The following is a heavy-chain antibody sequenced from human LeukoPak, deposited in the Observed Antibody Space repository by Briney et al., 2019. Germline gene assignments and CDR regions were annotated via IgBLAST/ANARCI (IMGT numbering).Heavy chain of an antibody. CDR1: GYTFTDYY. V-gene: IGHV1-2*02. J-gene: IGHJ4*02. Sequence: ASVKVSCRASGYTFTDYYIHWVRQAPGQGLEWMGWINFNSGGTNYAQKFQGRVTMTWDTSISTAYMELSRLRSDDTAVYYCARGGGYYDSSGYYYLLYFDYWGQGTLVTVSS. CDR2: INFNSGGT. CDR3: ARGGGYYDSSGYYYLLYFDY. D-gene: IGHD3-22*01.